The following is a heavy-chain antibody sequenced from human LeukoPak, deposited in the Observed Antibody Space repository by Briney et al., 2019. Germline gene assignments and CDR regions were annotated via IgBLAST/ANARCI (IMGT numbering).Heavy chain of an antibody. Sequence: GGSLRLSCAAPGFTFSDYYMSWIRQAPGKGLEWVSYISSSGSTIYYADSVKGRFTISRDNAKNSLYLQMNSLRAEDTAVYYCAREVIAAAPFDYWGQGTLVTVSS. J-gene: IGHJ4*02. CDR2: ISSSGSTI. CDR3: AREVIAAAPFDY. D-gene: IGHD6-13*01. V-gene: IGHV3-11*01. CDR1: GFTFSDYY.